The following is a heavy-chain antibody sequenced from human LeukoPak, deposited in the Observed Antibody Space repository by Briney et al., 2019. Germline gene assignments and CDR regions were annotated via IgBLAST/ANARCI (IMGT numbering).Heavy chain of an antibody. CDR3: AEIVGAIDAFDI. Sequence: VASVKVSCKASGYTFTGYYMHWVRQAPGQGLEWMGWINPNSGGTNYAQKFQGRVTMTRDTSISTAYMELSRLRSDDTAVYYCAEIVGAIDAFDIWGQGTMVTVSS. J-gene: IGHJ3*02. V-gene: IGHV1-2*02. CDR1: GYTFTGYY. CDR2: INPNSGGT. D-gene: IGHD1-26*01.